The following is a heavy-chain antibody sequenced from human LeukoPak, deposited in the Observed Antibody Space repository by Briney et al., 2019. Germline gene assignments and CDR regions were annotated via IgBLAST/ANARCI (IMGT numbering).Heavy chain of an antibody. J-gene: IGHJ5*02. CDR2: IYYSGST. CDR1: GGSISSGDYY. V-gene: IGHV4-30-4*01. Sequence: SETLSLTCTVSGGSISSGDYYWSWIRQPPGKGLEWIGYIYYSGSTYYNPSLKSRVTISVDTSKNQFSLKLSSVTAADTAVCYCTRYCSGGSCYENNWFDPWGQGTLVTVSS. D-gene: IGHD2-15*01. CDR3: TRYCSGGSCYENNWFDP.